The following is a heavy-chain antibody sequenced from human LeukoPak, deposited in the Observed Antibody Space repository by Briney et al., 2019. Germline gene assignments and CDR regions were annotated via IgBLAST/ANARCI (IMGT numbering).Heavy chain of an antibody. CDR1: GYTFTSYG. CDR3: ARLRLGELSTGFDY. V-gene: IGHV1-18*01. Sequence: ASVKVSCKASGYTFTSYGISWVRQAPGQGLEWMGWINPYNGNTNYEQKLQGGVTMTTDTSTSTAYMEVRSLRSDDTAVYYCARLRLGELSTGFDYWGQGTLVTVSS. D-gene: IGHD3-16*02. J-gene: IGHJ4*02. CDR2: INPYNGNT.